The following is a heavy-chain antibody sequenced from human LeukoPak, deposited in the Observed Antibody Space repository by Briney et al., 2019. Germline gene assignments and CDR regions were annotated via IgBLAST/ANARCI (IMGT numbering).Heavy chain of an antibody. D-gene: IGHD6-13*01. CDR3: ARRRAASWSFDS. CDR1: GFTVSSNY. V-gene: IGHV3-66*04. CDR2: IYTDGRT. Sequence: GGSLRLSCAASGFTVSSNYMGWVRQAPGKGLEWVSVIYTDGRTYSADSMKGRFTLSRDNSKNTLYLQMSSLRAEDTAVCYCARRRAASWSFDSWGQGTLVTVSS. J-gene: IGHJ4*02.